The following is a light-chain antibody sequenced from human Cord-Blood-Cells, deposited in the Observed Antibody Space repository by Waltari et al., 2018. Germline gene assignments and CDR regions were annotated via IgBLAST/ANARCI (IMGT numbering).Light chain of an antibody. CDR3: QQRSNWPPVFT. CDR1: QSVSSY. V-gene: IGKV3-11*01. Sequence: EIVLTQSPATLSLSPGERATLSCRASQSVSSYLAWYQQKPGQAPSLLIYDASNRATGIPARFRGSGSGTDFTLTISSLELEDFAVYYCQQRSNWPPVFTFGPGTKVDIK. J-gene: IGKJ3*01. CDR2: DAS.